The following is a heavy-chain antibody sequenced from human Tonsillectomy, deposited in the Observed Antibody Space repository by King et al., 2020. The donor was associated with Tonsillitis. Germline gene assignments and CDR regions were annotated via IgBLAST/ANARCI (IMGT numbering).Heavy chain of an antibody. Sequence: QLVQSGAEVKKPGASVKVSCKASGYTFTGYYLHWVRRAPGQGLEWMGWINPNSGGTNYAQKFQGRVTMTRDTSISTAYMELSRLRPDDTAVYYCARENYFYDTSGYWGNDYWGQGTLVTVSS. CDR3: ARENYFYDTSGYWGNDY. J-gene: IGHJ4*02. CDR1: GYTFTGYY. D-gene: IGHD3-22*01. CDR2: INPNSGGT. V-gene: IGHV1-2*02.